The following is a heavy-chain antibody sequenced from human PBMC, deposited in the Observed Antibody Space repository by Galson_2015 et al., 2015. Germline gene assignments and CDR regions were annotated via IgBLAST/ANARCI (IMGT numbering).Heavy chain of an antibody. CDR3: ARLGYPLFSPNYYYYGMDV. V-gene: IGHV4-30-2*04. J-gene: IGHJ6*02. D-gene: IGHD2-15*01. Sequence: YNPSLKSRVTISVDTSKNQFSLKLSSVTAADTAVYYCARLGYPLFSPNYYYYGMDVWGQGTTVTVSS.